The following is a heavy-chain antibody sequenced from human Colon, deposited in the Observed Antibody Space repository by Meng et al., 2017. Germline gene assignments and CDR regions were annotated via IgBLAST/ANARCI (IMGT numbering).Heavy chain of an antibody. Sequence: GESLKISCAASGFTFSSYEMNWVHQAPGKGLEWVSYISSSGSTTYYADSVKGRFTISRDNAKNSLYLQMNSLRAEDTAVYYCATSGSYYTGYFQHWGQGTLVTVSS. CDR3: ATSGSYYTGYFQH. J-gene: IGHJ1*01. V-gene: IGHV3-48*03. CDR2: ISSSGSTT. D-gene: IGHD1-26*01. CDR1: GFTFSSYE.